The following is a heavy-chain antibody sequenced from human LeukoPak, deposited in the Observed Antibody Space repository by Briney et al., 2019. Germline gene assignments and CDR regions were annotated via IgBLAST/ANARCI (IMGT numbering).Heavy chain of an antibody. V-gene: IGHV3-7*01. CDR2: IRQDGSDK. CDR1: GFTFSSYW. D-gene: IGHD6-13*01. J-gene: IGHJ4*02. CDR3: APPPIAATGN. Sequence: GGSLRLSCAASGFTFSSYWMSWVRQAPGKGLEWVANIRQDGSDKNCVDSVEGRFTISRDNAKRSLYLQMNSLRAEDTAVYYCAPPPIAATGNWGQGTLVTVSS.